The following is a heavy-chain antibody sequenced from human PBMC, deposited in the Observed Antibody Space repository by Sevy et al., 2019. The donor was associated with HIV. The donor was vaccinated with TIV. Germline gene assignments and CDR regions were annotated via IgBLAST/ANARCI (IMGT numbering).Heavy chain of an antibody. CDR1: RITLSDHY. Sequence: GGSLRLSCAVSRITLSDHYMDWVRQAPGKGLEWVGRSRGKAETYATDYAAAVKGRFTISRQFSENSLILHMNSLKTEDTAVYFCVNEGTSVRFGGFDSWGQGTLVTVSS. D-gene: IGHD3-10*01. J-gene: IGHJ4*02. V-gene: IGHV3-72*01. CDR2: SRGKAETYAT. CDR3: VNEGTSVRFGGFDS.